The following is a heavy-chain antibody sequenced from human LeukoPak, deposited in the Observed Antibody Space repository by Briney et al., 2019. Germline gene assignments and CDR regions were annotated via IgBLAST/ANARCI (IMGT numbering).Heavy chain of an antibody. D-gene: IGHD1-26*01. CDR3: AKDSSGSYSYYWYFDL. CDR2: ISWNSGSM. J-gene: IGHJ2*01. Sequence: HPGRSLRLSCAASGFTFDDYAMHWVRHAPGKGLEWVSGISWNSGSMGYADSVKGRFTISRDNSKNTLYLQMNSLRAEDTAVYYCAKDSSGSYSYYWYFDLWGRGTLVTVSS. CDR1: GFTFDDYA. V-gene: IGHV3-9*01.